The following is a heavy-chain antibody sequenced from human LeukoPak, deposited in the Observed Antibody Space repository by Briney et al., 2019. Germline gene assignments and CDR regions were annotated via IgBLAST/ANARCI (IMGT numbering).Heavy chain of an antibody. V-gene: IGHV4-59*01. Sequence: SETLSLTCTVSGGSISSYYWSWIRQPPGKGLEWFGYIYYSGSTNYNPSLKSRVTISVDTSKNQFSLKLSSVTAADTAVYYCARVGYYGSGSYYNNPYYYGMDVWGKGTTVTVSS. CDR1: GGSISSYY. J-gene: IGHJ6*04. D-gene: IGHD3-10*01. CDR3: ARVGYYGSGSYYNNPYYYGMDV. CDR2: IYYSGST.